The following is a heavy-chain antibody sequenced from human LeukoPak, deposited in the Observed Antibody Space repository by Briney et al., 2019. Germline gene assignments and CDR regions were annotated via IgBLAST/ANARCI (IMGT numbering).Heavy chain of an antibody. D-gene: IGHD3-22*01. J-gene: IGHJ4*02. CDR1: GFTFSSYS. CDR2: ISSSSSYI. CDR3: ARTPLAWELDYYDSSGYNYFDY. V-gene: IGHV3-21*01. Sequence: GGSLRLSCAASGFTFSSYSMNWVRQAPGKGLEWVSSISSSSSYIYYADSVKGRFTISRDNAKNSLYLQMNSLRAEDTAVYYCARTPLAWELDYYDSSGYNYFDYWGQGTLATVSS.